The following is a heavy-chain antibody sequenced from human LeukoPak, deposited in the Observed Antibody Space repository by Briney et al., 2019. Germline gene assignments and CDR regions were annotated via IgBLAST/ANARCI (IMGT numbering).Heavy chain of an antibody. J-gene: IGHJ4*02. Sequence: GGSLRLSCAASGFTFSSYNMNWVRQAPGKGLGWVSSISSSPSYTYYADSVKGRFTISRDNAKNSLYLQMNSLRAEDTAVYYCARGNLWFGELVYWGQGALVTVSS. D-gene: IGHD3-10*01. CDR1: GFTFSSYN. CDR2: ISSSPSYT. CDR3: ARGNLWFGELVY. V-gene: IGHV3-21*01.